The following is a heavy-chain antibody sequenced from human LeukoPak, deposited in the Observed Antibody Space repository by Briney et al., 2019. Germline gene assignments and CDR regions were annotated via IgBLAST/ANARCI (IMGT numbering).Heavy chain of an antibody. CDR2: IYTSGST. D-gene: IGHD6-19*01. J-gene: IGHJ3*02. CDR1: GGSISSGSYY. CDR3: AGDRASGWYPDDAFDI. Sequence: SETLSLTCTVSGGSISSGSYYWSWIRQPAGKGLEWIGRIYTSGSTNYNPSLKSRVTISVDTSKNQFSLKLSSVTAADTAVYYCAGDRASGWYPDDAFDIWGQGTMVTVSS. V-gene: IGHV4-61*02.